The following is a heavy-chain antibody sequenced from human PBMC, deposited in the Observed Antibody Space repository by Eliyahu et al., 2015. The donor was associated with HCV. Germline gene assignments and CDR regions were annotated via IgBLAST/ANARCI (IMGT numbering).Heavy chain of an antibody. CDR1: GFIMSPXX. CDR2: ISNDGRNE. V-gene: IGHV3-30*18. J-gene: IGHJ5*02. Sequence: RLEESGGGVVQPGRSLRLSXAASGFIMSPXXMHWVRQAPGKGLEWVAVISNDGRNEEYAESVKGRFTISRDNSKNTLFLQMNSLRTEDTAVYYCAKQGYYYDSRGSNWFDPWGQGTLVTVSS. CDR3: AKQGYYYDSRGSNWFDP. D-gene: IGHD3-22*01.